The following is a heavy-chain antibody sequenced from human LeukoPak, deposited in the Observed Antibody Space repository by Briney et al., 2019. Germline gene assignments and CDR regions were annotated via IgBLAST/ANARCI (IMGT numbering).Heavy chain of an antibody. Sequence: GGSLRLSCAASGFTFSTYSMNWVRQAPGKGLEWVANIKQDGSEKYYADSVKGRFIISRGNAKNALYLQMSSLRAEDTAIYYCARRYFDYWGQGTLVTVSS. J-gene: IGHJ4*02. V-gene: IGHV3-7*03. CDR3: ARRYFDY. CDR1: GFTFSTYS. CDR2: IKQDGSEK.